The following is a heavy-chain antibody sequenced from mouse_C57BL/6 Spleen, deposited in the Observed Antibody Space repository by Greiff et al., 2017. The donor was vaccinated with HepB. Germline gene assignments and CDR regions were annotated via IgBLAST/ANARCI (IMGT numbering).Heavy chain of an antibody. CDR2: IDPETGGT. D-gene: IGHD1-1*01. Sequence: VQLQQSGAELVRPGASVTLSCKASGYTFTDYEMHWVKQTPVHGLEWIGAIDPETGGTAYNQKFKGKAILTADKSSSTAYMELRSLTSEDSAVYSCTRFYGSSEGYAMDYWGQGTSVTVSS. J-gene: IGHJ4*01. CDR1: GYTFTDYE. V-gene: IGHV1-15*01. CDR3: TRFYGSSEGYAMDY.